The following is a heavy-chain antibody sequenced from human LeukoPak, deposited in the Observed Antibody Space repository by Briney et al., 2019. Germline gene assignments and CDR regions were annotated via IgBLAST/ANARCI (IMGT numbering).Heavy chain of an antibody. CDR3: ARRWTGDALDI. CDR1: GGSISSYH. Sequence: SETLSLTCTVSGGSISSYHWSWIRQPPGKGLEWIGYTYYSGSTNYNPSLKSRVTISVDTSKNQFSLKLSSVTAADTAVYYCARRWTGDALDIWGQGTMVTVSS. V-gene: IGHV4-59*01. D-gene: IGHD3/OR15-3a*01. J-gene: IGHJ3*02. CDR2: TYYSGST.